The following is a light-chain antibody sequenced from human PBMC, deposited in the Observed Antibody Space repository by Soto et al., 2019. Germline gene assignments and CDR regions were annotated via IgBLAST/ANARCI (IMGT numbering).Light chain of an antibody. Sequence: IQMTQSPSSLSASVGDRVTITCRASQGIRSDLGWFRQKPGTAPKLLISAASILQSGVPSRFSGSGSGTDFTLTISSLQPEDFATYYCLQDYTYPWTFGQGTKVDIK. CDR1: QGIRSD. CDR2: AAS. CDR3: LQDYTYPWT. J-gene: IGKJ1*01. V-gene: IGKV1-6*01.